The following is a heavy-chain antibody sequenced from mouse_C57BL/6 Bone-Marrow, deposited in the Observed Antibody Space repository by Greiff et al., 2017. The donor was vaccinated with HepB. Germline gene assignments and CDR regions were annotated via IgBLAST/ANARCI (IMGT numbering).Heavy chain of an antibody. CDR1: GYTFTSYW. Sequence: QVHVKQSGAELVRPGTSVKLSCKASGYTFTSYWMHWVKQRPGQGLEWIGVIDPSDSYTNYNQKFKGKATLTVDTSSSTAYMQLSSLTSEDSAVYYCARSIYYGYDSFAYWGQGTLVTVSA. D-gene: IGHD2-2*01. J-gene: IGHJ3*01. CDR3: ARSIYYGYDSFAY. CDR2: IDPSDSYT. V-gene: IGHV1-59*01.